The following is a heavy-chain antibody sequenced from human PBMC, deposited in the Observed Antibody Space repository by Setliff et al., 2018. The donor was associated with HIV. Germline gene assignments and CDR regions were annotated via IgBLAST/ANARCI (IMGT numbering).Heavy chain of an antibody. CDR1: GFTFSRHA. V-gene: IGHV3-23*01. D-gene: IGHD6-19*01. Sequence: GGSLRLSCTASGFTFSRHAMTWVRQAPGKGLEWVSTIPSNSEYTIYADSVEGRFTISRDNNKNTVYLQMNSLRAEDTAVYYCARDYGGMTSGWYLSSVFDFWGQGTLVAVSS. CDR2: IPSNSEYT. CDR3: ARDYGGMTSGWYLSSVFDF. J-gene: IGHJ4*02.